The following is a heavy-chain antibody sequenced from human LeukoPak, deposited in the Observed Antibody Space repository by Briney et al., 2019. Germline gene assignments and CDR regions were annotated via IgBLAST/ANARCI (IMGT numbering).Heavy chain of an antibody. V-gene: IGHV4-59*08. Sequence: SETLSLTCTVSDGFIRSYYWSWIRQPPGKGLEWIAYKHFSGTTNYNPSLTSRVTISIDTSKRQFPLRVTSVTAADTAVYYCAAGYNYGTKFDYWGPGALVTVSS. D-gene: IGHD5-18*01. CDR1: DGFIRSYY. CDR2: KHFSGTT. J-gene: IGHJ4*02. CDR3: AAGYNYGTKFDY.